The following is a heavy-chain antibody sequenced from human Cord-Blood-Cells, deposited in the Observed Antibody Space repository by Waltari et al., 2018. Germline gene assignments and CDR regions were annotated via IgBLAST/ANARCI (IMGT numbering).Heavy chain of an antibody. CDR2: INHSGST. CDR1: GGSFSGYY. D-gene: IGHD2-21*01. J-gene: IGHJ4*02. Sequence: QVQLQQWGAGLLKPSETLSLTCAVYGGSFSGYYWSWIRQPPGKGLEWIGEINHSGSTNYNPSLKSRVTISVDTSKNQFSLKLSSVTAADTAVYYCARGPSESYHRPWYWGQGTLVTVSS. CDR3: ARGPSESYHRPWY. V-gene: IGHV4-34*01.